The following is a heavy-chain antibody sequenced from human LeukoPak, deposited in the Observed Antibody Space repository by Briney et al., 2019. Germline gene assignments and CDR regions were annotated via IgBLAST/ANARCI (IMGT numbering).Heavy chain of an antibody. Sequence: ASVKVSCKASGYTFTGYYMHWVRQAPGQGLEWMGWINPNSGGTNYAQKFQGRVTMTRDTSISTAYMELSRLRSDDTAVYCCASFVVVTANEFDYWGQGTLVTVSS. CDR3: ASFVVVTANEFDY. CDR2: INPNSGGT. V-gene: IGHV1-2*02. CDR1: GYTFTGYY. J-gene: IGHJ4*02. D-gene: IGHD2-21*02.